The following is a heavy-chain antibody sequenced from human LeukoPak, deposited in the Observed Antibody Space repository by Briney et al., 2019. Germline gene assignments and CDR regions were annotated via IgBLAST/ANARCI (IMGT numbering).Heavy chain of an antibody. Sequence: GGSLRISCAASGFTFSSYAMSWVRQAPGKGLEGVSAISGSGGSTYYADSVKGRFTISRDNSKNTLYLQMNSLRAEDTAVYYCAKVKDYDILTGYYGYYGMDVWGQGTTVTVSS. CDR2: ISGSGGST. D-gene: IGHD3-9*01. V-gene: IGHV3-23*01. J-gene: IGHJ6*02. CDR3: AKVKDYDILTGYYGYYGMDV. CDR1: GFTFSSYA.